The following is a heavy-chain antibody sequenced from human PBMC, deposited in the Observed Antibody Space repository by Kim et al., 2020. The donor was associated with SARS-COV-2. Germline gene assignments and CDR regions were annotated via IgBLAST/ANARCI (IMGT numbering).Heavy chain of an antibody. Sequence: GGSLRLSCAASGFTLRSYALSWVRQAPGKGLEWVSSISGSGDTTYYADSVKGRFTFSRDSSKNTLYLHMNNLRAEDTAVYFCAGYLHIPHFYSGMDVWGQGTTVTVSS. J-gene: IGHJ6*02. CDR2: ISGSGDTT. D-gene: IGHD3-16*01. CDR1: GFTLRSYA. CDR3: AGYLHIPHFYSGMDV. V-gene: IGHV3-23*01.